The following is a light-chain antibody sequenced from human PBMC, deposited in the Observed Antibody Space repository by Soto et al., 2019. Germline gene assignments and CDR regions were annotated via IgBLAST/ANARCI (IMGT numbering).Light chain of an antibody. CDR1: QPISSY. Sequence: DIQMTQSPSSLSASLGDRVTITCRTSQPISSYLNWYQQKPGKAPKMLIYAASSLQSGVPSRFSGSGSGTDFTLTISSLQPEDFETYYCQQSYSTPLTFGGGTKVDIK. J-gene: IGKJ4*01. CDR3: QQSYSTPLT. CDR2: AAS. V-gene: IGKV1-39*01.